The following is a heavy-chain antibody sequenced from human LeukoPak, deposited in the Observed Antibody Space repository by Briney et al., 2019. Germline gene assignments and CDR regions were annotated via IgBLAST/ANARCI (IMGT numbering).Heavy chain of an antibody. V-gene: IGHV1-18*01. D-gene: IGHD3-22*01. J-gene: IGHJ4*02. CDR3: AREGYYHDSSGLRTFDY. CDR2: ISAYNGNT. CDR1: GYTFTCYG. Sequence: ASVKVSCKASGYTFTCYGISWVRQAPGQGLEWMGWISAYNGNTNYAQKLQGRVTMTTDTSTSTAYMELRSLRSDDTAVYYCAREGYYHDSSGLRTFDYWGQGTLVTVSS.